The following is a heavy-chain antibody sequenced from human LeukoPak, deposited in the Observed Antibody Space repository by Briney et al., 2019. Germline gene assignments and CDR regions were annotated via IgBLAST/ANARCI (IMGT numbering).Heavy chain of an antibody. CDR2: MSPNSGRS. V-gene: IGHV1-8*01. D-gene: IGHD2-2*02. CDR3: TRDHTSYYTMDV. CDR1: GYDFITFD. J-gene: IGHJ6*02. Sequence: ASVKVSCKASGYDFITFDINWVRQAPGQGLEWMGWMSPNSGRSGLAQKFQGTVTMTRDTSINTAYMEVRNLRFEDSAVYYCTRDHTSYYTMDVWGQGTAVTVSS.